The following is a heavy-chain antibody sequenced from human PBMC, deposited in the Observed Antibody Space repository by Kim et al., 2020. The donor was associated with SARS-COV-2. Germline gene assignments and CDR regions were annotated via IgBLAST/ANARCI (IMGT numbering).Heavy chain of an antibody. Sequence: GGSMRLSCAASGFSFSSDSMNWVRQAPGKGPEWLSYISSSSVVIYYADSVRGRFTISRDNAKNSLYLQMNSLRDEDTAVYYCARTLSGYDSLWLYYGMDVWGQGTTVTVSS. D-gene: IGHD5-12*01. V-gene: IGHV3-48*02. CDR1: GFSFSSDS. J-gene: IGHJ6*02. CDR2: ISSSSVVI. CDR3: ARTLSGYDSLWLYYGMDV.